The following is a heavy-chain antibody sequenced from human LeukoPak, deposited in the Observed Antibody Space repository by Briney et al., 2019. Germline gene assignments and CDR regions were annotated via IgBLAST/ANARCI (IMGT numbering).Heavy chain of an antibody. V-gene: IGHV3-53*01. J-gene: IGHJ4*02. CDR1: GFTVSSNY. D-gene: IGHD2-15*01. CDR3: ARGAPIVVVD. CDR2: IYSGGST. Sequence: PGGSLTLSCTGSGFTVSSNYMSWVRQAPGKGLEWVSIIYSGGSTYYADSVKGRFTISRDNSKNTVYLQMNSLRAEDTAVYYCARGAPIVVVDWGQGTLVTVSS.